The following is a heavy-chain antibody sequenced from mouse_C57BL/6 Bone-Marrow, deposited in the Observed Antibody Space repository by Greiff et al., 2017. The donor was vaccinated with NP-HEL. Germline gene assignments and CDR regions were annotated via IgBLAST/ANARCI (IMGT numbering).Heavy chain of an antibody. V-gene: IGHV1-76*01. CDR2: IYPGSGNT. CDR3: ARRGLFPYYFDY. D-gene: IGHD1-1*01. J-gene: IGHJ2*01. Sequence: VQLQQSGAELVRPGASVKLSCKASGYTFTDYYINWVKQRPGQGLEWIARIYPGSGNTYYNEKFKGKATLTAEKSSSTAYMQLSSLTSEDSAVYFCARRGLFPYYFDYWGQGTTLTVSS. CDR1: GYTFTDYY.